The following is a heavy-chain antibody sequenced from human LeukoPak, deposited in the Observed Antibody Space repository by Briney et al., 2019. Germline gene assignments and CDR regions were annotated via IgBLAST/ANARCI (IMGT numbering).Heavy chain of an antibody. Sequence: GGSLRLSCAASGFTFSSYAMHWVRQAPGKGLEWVAVISYDGSNKYYADSVKGRFTISRDNSKNTLYLQMNSLRAEDTAVYYCARSRSSYSSLSGGDYWGQGTLVTVSS. D-gene: IGHD6-6*01. V-gene: IGHV3-30-3*01. J-gene: IGHJ4*02. CDR1: GFTFSSYA. CDR3: ARSRSSYSSLSGGDY. CDR2: ISYDGSNK.